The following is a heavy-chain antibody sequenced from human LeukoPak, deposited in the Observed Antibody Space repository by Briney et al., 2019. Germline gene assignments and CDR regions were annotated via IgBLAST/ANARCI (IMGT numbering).Heavy chain of an antibody. D-gene: IGHD6-6*01. CDR1: GFTFSSYG. CDR2: IRYDGSNK. CDR3: ATMGPSIALFDP. J-gene: IGHJ5*02. V-gene: IGHV3-30*02. Sequence: GGSLRLSCVASGFTFSSYGMHWVRQAPGKGLEWVAFIRYDGSNKYYADSVKGRFTISRDNSKNTLYLQMNSLRAEDTAVYYRATMGPSIALFDPWGQGTLVTVSS.